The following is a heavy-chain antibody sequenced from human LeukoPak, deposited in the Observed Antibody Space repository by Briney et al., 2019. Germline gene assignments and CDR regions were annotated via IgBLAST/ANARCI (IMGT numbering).Heavy chain of an antibody. CDR1: GYSISSGYY. CDR2: IYYSGST. J-gene: IGHJ6*03. Sequence: SETLSLTCTVSGYSISSGYYWGWIRQPPGKGLEWIGSIYYSGSTYYNPSLKSRVTISVDTSKNQFSLKLSSVTAADTAVYYCAGLPATVTTWGVGYYYMDVWGKGTTVTISS. V-gene: IGHV4-38-2*02. D-gene: IGHD4-17*01. CDR3: AGLPATVTTWGVGYYYMDV.